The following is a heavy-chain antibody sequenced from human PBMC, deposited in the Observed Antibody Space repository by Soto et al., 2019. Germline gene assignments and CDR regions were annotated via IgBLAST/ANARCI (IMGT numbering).Heavy chain of an antibody. J-gene: IGHJ6*02. Sequence: QVQLVQSGAEVKKPGSSVKVSCKASGGTFSSYAISWVRLAPGQWLEWMGGIIPISGTANYAKKCQVRVTITADESTSTDYMELSSLRSEDTAVYYCARSQGINTSLDIYYYYYYGMNVWGQGTTVTVS. CDR3: ARSQGINTSLDIYYYYYYGMNV. D-gene: IGHD2-2*01. V-gene: IGHV1-69*01. CDR2: IIPISGTA. CDR1: GGTFSSYA.